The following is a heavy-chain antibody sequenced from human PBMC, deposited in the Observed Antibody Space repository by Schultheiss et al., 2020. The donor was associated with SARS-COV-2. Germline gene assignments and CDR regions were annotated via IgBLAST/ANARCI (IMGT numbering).Heavy chain of an antibody. J-gene: IGHJ3*02. CDR2: IYYSGST. D-gene: IGHD3/OR15-3a*01. V-gene: IGHV4-59*01. CDR3: ARASVLDSYRLSWFRTGSDAFDI. CDR1: GGSISSYY. Sequence: SQTLSLTCTVSGGSISSYYWSWIRQPPGKGLEWIGYIYYSGSTNYNPSLKSRVTLSVDTSKNQFSLKLSSVTAADTAVYYCARASVLDSYRLSWFRTGSDAFDIWGQGTMVTVSS.